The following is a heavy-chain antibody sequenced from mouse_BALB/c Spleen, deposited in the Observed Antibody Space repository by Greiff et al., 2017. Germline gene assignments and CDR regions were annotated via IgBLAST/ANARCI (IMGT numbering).Heavy chain of an antibody. CDR1: GYTFTSYW. CDR3: AREDYYGSSYGYFDV. D-gene: IGHD1-1*01. V-gene: IGHV1S127*01. Sequence: QVHVKQSGPELVRPGASVKMSCKASGYTFTSYWMHWVKQRPGQGLEWIGMIDPSNSETRLNQKFKDKATLNVDKSSNTAYMQLSSLTSEDSAVYYCAREDYYGSSYGYFDVWGAGTTVTVSS. CDR2: IDPSNSET. J-gene: IGHJ1*01.